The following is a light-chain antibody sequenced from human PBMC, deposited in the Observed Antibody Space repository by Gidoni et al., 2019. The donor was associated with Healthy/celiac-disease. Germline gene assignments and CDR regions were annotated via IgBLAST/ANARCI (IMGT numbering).Light chain of an antibody. CDR1: QDISNY. CDR2: DAS. J-gene: IGKJ3*01. CDR3: QQYDNLPFT. Sequence: DIQLTQSPSSLSASVGDRVTITCQASQDISNYLNWYQQKPGKAPKLLFYDASNLETGVPSRFSGSGSGTDFTFTISSLQPEDIATYYCQQYDNLPFTFGPXTKVDIK. V-gene: IGKV1-33*01.